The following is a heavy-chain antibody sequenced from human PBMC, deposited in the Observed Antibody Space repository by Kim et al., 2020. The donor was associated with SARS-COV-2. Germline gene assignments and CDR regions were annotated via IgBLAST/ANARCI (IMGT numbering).Heavy chain of an antibody. Sequence: ADSVKGRLTISRDNSKNTLYLQMNSLRAEDSAVYYCAKGLGYYGSGTLDYWGQGTLVTVSS. J-gene: IGHJ4*02. V-gene: IGHV3-66*01. CDR3: AKGLGYYGSGTLDY. D-gene: IGHD3-10*01.